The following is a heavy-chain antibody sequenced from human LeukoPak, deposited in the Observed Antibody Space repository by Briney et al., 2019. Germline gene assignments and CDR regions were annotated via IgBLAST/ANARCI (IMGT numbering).Heavy chain of an antibody. J-gene: IGHJ4*02. V-gene: IGHV1-18*01. CDR1: GYTFTSYG. CDR3: ARVEGDSSGYYSSLVDY. CDR2: ISAYNGNT. Sequence: ASVKVSCKASGYTFTSYGISWVRQAPGQGLEWMGWISAYNGNTNYAQKLQGRVTMTTDTSTSTAYMELRSLRSDDTAVYYCARVEGDSSGYYSSLVDYWGQGTLVTVSS. D-gene: IGHD3-22*01.